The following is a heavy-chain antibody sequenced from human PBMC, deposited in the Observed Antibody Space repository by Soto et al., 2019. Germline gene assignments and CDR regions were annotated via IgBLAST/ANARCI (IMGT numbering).Heavy chain of an antibody. V-gene: IGHV4-34*01. Sequence: QVQLQQWGAGLLKPSETLSLTCAVYAKSFTGYYWSWIRQPPGKGLEWIGEINHSGNTNYNPSLKSRVTLSVDTSKNQFSLRLSSVTAADTAVYLCAGEAPGSGMHYWGQGTLVTVSS. CDR1: AKSFTGYY. CDR3: AGEAPGSGMHY. D-gene: IGHD3-10*01. J-gene: IGHJ4*02. CDR2: INHSGNT.